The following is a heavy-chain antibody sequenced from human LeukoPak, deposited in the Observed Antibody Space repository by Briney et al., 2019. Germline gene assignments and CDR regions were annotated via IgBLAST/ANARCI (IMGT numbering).Heavy chain of an antibody. CDR1: GFTFSGSA. D-gene: IGHD3-10*01. Sequence: GGSLRLSCAASGFTFSGSAMHWVRQASGKGLEWVGRIRSKANSYATAYAASVKGRFTISRDDSKNTAYLQMNSMKTEDTAVYYCPRHTGWFGEDWGQGTLVTVSS. CDR2: IRSKANSYAT. CDR3: PRHTGWFGED. J-gene: IGHJ4*02. V-gene: IGHV3-73*01.